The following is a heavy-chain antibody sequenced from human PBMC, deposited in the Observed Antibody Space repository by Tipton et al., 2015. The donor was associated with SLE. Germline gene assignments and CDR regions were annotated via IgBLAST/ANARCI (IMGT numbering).Heavy chain of an antibody. D-gene: IGHD6-19*01. CDR1: GFTFSTYG. V-gene: IGHV3-30*02. CDR2: IRYDGSNK. J-gene: IGHJ4*02. CDR3: AKDPEQWLVRTSFDY. Sequence: SLRLSCAASGFTFSTYGMHWVRQAPGKGLEWVAFIRYDGSNKYYADSVKGRFTISRDNAKNTLYLQMNSLRAEDTAVYYCAKDPEQWLVRTSFDYWGQGTLVTVSS.